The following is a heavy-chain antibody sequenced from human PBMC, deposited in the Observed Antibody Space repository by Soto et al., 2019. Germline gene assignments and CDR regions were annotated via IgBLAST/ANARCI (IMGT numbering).Heavy chain of an antibody. V-gene: IGHV1-69*12. J-gene: IGHJ6*02. D-gene: IGHD2-21*01. CDR2: IIPTFGTA. Sequence: QVQLVQSGAEVKKPGSSVKVSCKASGGTFSSYTISWVRQAPGQGLEWMGGIIPTFGTADYAQKFQGRVTITADESTSTGYMGLSSLRSEDTALYYCARPSCGAACYYYGMDVWGQGTAVTVSS. CDR3: ARPSCGAACYYYGMDV. CDR1: GGTFSSYT.